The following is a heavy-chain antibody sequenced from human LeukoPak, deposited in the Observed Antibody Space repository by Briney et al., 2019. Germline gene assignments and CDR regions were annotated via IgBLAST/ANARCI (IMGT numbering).Heavy chain of an antibody. J-gene: IGHJ4*02. D-gene: IGHD3-22*01. CDR3: ARDLSSRGYYDSSGYPDY. CDR1: GFTFSSYW. V-gene: IGHV3-74*01. Sequence: GGSLRLSCAASGFTFSSYWMHWVRQAPGKGLVWVSRINSDGSSTSYADSVKGRFTISRDNAKNTLYLQMNSLRAEDTAVYYCARDLSSRGYYDSSGYPDYWGQGTLVTVSS. CDR2: INSDGSST.